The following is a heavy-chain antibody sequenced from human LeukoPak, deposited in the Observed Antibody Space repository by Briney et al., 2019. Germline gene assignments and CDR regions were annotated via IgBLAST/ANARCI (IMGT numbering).Heavy chain of an antibody. J-gene: IGHJ4*02. CDR3: ARGLSYDSSGYYGSDYFDY. Sequence: SETLSLTCTVSGGSISNYYWSWIRQPPGKGLEWIAYIYYTGSTNYNPSLKSRVTISVDTSKNQLSLRLTSVTAADTAVYYCARGLSYDSSGYYGSDYFDYWGQGTLVTVSS. D-gene: IGHD3-22*01. CDR1: GGSISNYY. CDR2: IYYTGST. V-gene: IGHV4-59*08.